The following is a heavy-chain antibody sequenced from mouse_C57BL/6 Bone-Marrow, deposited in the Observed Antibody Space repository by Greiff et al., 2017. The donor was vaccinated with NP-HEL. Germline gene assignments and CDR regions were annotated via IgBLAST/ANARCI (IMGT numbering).Heavy chain of an antibody. D-gene: IGHD3-2*02. J-gene: IGHJ3*01. V-gene: IGHV1-64*01. CDR1: GYTFTGYR. Sequence: VQLQQPGAELVKPGASVKLSCKASGYTFTGYRIHWVKQRPGQGLEWIGRFHPGSGSTNYNEKFKSKATLTADKSSSTAYMELSSLTSEDSAVYYCARSGYQLRLRLAYWGQGTLVTVSA. CDR2: FHPGSGST. CDR3: ARSGYQLRLRLAY.